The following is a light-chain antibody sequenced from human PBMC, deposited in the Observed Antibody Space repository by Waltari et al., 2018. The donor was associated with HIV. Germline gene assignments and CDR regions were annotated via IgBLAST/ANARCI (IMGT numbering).Light chain of an antibody. CDR1: DSAFGLSNF. J-gene: IGLJ2*01. CDR2: DVD. Sequence: AVTQPASVSGLPGQSTTISCTGDDSAFGLSNFVSWYQQHSGKPPRLILYDVDSRASGVSDRFSGSMSGNTASLTISGLRAEDEGHYYCASITGDNTVIFGGGTEVTVL. CDR3: ASITGDNTVI. V-gene: IGLV2-14*03.